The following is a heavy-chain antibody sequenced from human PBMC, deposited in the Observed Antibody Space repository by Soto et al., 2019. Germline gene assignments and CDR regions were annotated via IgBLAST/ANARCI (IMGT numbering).Heavy chain of an antibody. CDR1: GGTFSSYT. Sequence: QVQLVQSGAEVKKPGSSVKVSCKASGGTFSSYTISWVRQAPGQGLEWMGRIIPILGIANYAQKFQGRVTITADKSMNTAYMELSSLRSEDTAVYYCARDQGGYGDYVPFDPWGQGTLVTVSS. CDR3: ARDQGGYGDYVPFDP. J-gene: IGHJ5*02. V-gene: IGHV1-69*08. CDR2: IIPILGIA. D-gene: IGHD4-17*01.